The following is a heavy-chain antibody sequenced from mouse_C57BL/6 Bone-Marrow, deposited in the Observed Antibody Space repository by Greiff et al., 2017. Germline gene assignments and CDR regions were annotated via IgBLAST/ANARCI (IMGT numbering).Heavy chain of an antibody. CDR1: GYTFTSYW. CDR3: AREGVMYYMDY. CDR2: IDPTDSST. Sequence: QVQLQQSGAELVRPGSSVKLSCKASGYTFTSYWMQWVKQRPGQGLEWIGEIDPTDSSTNYNQKFKGKATLTVDTSSSTAYMQLSSLTSEDSAVYYCAREGVMYYMDYWGQGTTLTVSS. V-gene: IGHV1-50*01. J-gene: IGHJ2*01. D-gene: IGHD2-3*01.